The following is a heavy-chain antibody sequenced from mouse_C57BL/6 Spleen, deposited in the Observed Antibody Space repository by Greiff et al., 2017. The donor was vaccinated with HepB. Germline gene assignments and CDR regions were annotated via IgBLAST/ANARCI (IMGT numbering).Heavy chain of an antibody. V-gene: IGHV5-17*01. J-gene: IGHJ4*01. CDR1: GFTFSDYG. CDR3: ASSNNYYAMDY. CDR2: ISSGSSTI. Sequence: EVHLVESGGGLVKPGGSLKLSCAASGFTFSDYGMHWVRQAPEKGLEWVAYISSGSSTIYYADTVKGRFTISRDNAKNTLFLQMTSLRSEDTAMYYCASSNNYYAMDYWGQGTSVTVSS.